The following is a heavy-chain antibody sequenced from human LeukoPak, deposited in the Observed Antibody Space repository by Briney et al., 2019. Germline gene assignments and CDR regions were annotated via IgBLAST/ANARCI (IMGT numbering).Heavy chain of an antibody. Sequence: GASVKVSCKVSGYTLTELSMHWVRQAPGKGLEWMGGFDPEDGETIYAQKFQGRVTMTEDTSTDTAYMELSSLRSEDTAVYYCATRYFSSTSCYDWFDPWGQGTLVTVSS. V-gene: IGHV1-24*01. D-gene: IGHD2-2*01. CDR2: FDPEDGET. CDR1: GYTLTELS. J-gene: IGHJ5*02. CDR3: ATRYFSSTSCYDWFDP.